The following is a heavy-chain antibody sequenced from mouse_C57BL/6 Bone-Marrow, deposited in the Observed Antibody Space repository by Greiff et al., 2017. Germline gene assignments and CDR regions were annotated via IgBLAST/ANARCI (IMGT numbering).Heavy chain of an antibody. CDR3: AREGWFPFAY. CDR2: IHPNSGST. Sequence: QVQLQQPGAELVKPGASVKLSCKASGYTFTSYWMHWVKQRPGQGLEWIGMIHPNSGSTNYNEKFKGKATLTVDKSSSTAYMQLSSLTSEDSAVYYCAREGWFPFAYWGQGTLVTVSA. D-gene: IGHD2-3*01. V-gene: IGHV1-64*01. J-gene: IGHJ3*01. CDR1: GYTFTSYW.